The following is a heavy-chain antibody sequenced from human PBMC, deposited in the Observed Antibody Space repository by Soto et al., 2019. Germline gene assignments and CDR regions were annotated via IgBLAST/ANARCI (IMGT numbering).Heavy chain of an antibody. J-gene: IGHJ3*02. CDR2: INPATGAA. V-gene: IGHV1-2*02. D-gene: IGHD3-3*01. CDR3: ARGGGVGVAGSAAFDM. CDR1: GYPVTAYY. Sequence: QLHLVQSGAVVKKPGASVTASCSASGYPVTAYYMHWVRQAPGRGLEWMGGINPATGAAKYTRSFQGRVTMTRDTSTGTVFMELGGLTSEDTAVFYWARGGGVGVAGSAAFDMWGQGTLVTVSS.